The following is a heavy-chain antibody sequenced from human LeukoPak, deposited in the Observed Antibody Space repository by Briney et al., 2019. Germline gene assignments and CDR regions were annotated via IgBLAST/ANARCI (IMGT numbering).Heavy chain of an antibody. J-gene: IGHJ6*04. CDR3: ARDRALGYCSSASCYGYYGMDV. CDR1: GYTFTSYG. D-gene: IGHD2-2*01. CDR2: ISAYNGNT. Sequence: ASVNVSCKASGYTFTSYGISWVRQPPGQGLEWMGWISAYNGNTNYAQKLQGRATMTTDTSTSTAYMELRSLRSDDTAVYYCARDRALGYCSSASCYGYYGMDVWGKGSTVTVSS. V-gene: IGHV1-18*04.